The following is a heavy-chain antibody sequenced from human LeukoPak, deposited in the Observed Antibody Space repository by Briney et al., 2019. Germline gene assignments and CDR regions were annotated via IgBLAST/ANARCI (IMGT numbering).Heavy chain of an antibody. CDR1: GYSISSSNW. CDR3: ARMSYDSSGYYEYYFDY. CDR2: IYYSGSI. D-gene: IGHD3-22*01. Sequence: SETLSLTCAVSGYSISSSNWWGWIRQPPGKGLEWIGYIYYSGSIYYNPSLKSRVTMSVDTSKNQFSLKLSSVTAVDTAVYYCARMSYDSSGYYEYYFDYWGQGTLVTLSS. V-gene: IGHV4-28*05. J-gene: IGHJ4*02.